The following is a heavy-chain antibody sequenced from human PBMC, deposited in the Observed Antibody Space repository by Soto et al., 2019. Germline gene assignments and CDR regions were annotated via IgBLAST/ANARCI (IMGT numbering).Heavy chain of an antibody. D-gene: IGHD6-19*01. V-gene: IGHV3-7*05. CDR3: ARGQGGGWYTD. J-gene: IGHJ4*02. Sequence: PGGSLRLSCAASGFSLSSYWMSWVRQAPGKGLEWVANIKQDGSEKYYVDSVKGRFTISRDNAKNSLYLQMNSLRAEDTAVYYCARGQGGGWYTDWGQGTLVTV. CDR1: GFSLSSYW. CDR2: IKQDGSEK.